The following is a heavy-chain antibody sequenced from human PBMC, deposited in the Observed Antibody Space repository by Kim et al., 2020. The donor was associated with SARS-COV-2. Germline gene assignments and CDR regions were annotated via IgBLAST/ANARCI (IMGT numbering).Heavy chain of an antibody. CDR2: ITSVGAT. CDR3: SWGVGIAGPGNYFDY. J-gene: IGHJ4*02. D-gene: IGHD6-13*01. Sequence: GGSLRLSCAASGFSVTNTWMNWVRQAPGKGLEWVGRITSVGATHFAAPVKGRFTILRDDSKNTLYLQMDSLETEDKGVYYCSWGVGIAGPGNYFDYWGQGPQVTVST. V-gene: IGHV3-15*01. CDR1: GFSVTNTW.